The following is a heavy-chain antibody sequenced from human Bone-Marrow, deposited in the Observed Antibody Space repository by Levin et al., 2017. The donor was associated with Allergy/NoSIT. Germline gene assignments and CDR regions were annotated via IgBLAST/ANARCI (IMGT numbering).Heavy chain of an antibody. CDR2: IIGDGSET. Sequence: PGGSLRLSCEASEFTFRNYWMHWVRQAPGKGLVWVSGIIGDGSETTYADSVKGRFTISRDNAKNTLYLQMNSLRADDTAVYYCVRGWRLYFFESWGQGSLVTVSS. J-gene: IGHJ4*02. CDR1: EFTFRNYW. V-gene: IGHV3-74*01. D-gene: IGHD2-21*02. CDR3: VRGWRLYFFES.